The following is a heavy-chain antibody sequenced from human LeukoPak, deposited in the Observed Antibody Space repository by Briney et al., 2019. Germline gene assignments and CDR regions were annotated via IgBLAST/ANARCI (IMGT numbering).Heavy chain of an antibody. Sequence: PSETLSLTCAVYGGSFSGYYWSWIRQPPGKGLEWIGEINHSGSTNYNPSLKSRVTISVDTSKNQFSLKLSSVTAADTAVYYCARDDTYCSGGSCYWNWFDPWGQGTLVTVSS. V-gene: IGHV4-34*01. CDR3: ARDDTYCSGGSCYWNWFDP. CDR1: GGSFSGYY. CDR2: INHSGST. D-gene: IGHD2-15*01. J-gene: IGHJ5*02.